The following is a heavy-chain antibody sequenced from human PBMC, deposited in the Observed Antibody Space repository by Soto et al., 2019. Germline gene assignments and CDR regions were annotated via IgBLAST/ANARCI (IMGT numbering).Heavy chain of an antibody. Sequence: QVQLVQSGAEVKKPGASVKVSCKASGYTFTSYGISWVRQAPGQGLEWMGWISAYNGNTKYAQKLQGRVTMTTDTPTSTAYMQLRSLRSDDSIVYHCTRHLTVALIDYWGQGTLATVSS. D-gene: IGHD6-19*01. CDR1: GYTFTSYG. V-gene: IGHV1-18*01. J-gene: IGHJ4*02. CDR2: ISAYNGNT. CDR3: TRHLTVALIDY.